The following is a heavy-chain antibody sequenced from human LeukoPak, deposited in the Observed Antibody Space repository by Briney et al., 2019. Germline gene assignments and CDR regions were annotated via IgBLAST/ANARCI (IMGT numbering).Heavy chain of an antibody. CDR1: GFTFSSYA. CDR2: ISSSSSYI. J-gene: IGHJ4*02. V-gene: IGHV3-21*01. Sequence: GGSLRLSCAASGFTFSSYAMSWVRQAPGKGLEWVSSISSSSSYIYYAGSVKGRFTISRDNAKNSLYLQMNSLRAEDTAVYYCASGIAVADYWGQGTLVTVSS. CDR3: ASGIAVADY. D-gene: IGHD6-19*01.